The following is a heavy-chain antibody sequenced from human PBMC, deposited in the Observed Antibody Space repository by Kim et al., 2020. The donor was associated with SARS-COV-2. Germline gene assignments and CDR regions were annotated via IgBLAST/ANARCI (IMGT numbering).Heavy chain of an antibody. Sequence: ASVKVSCKPSGYTFSDYAIHWVRQAPGQSLEWVGWINAGTGNTKYSETLQGRVTLMRDTSANTAYMELRGLRSEDTAVYYRARDRNYADFWGQGTLVTVSS. CDR1: GYTFSDYA. V-gene: IGHV1-3*01. CDR2: INAGTGNT. CDR3: ARDRNYADF. J-gene: IGHJ4*02.